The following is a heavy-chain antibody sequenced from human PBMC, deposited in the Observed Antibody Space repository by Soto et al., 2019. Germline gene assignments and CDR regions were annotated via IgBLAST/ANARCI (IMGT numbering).Heavy chain of an antibody. J-gene: IGHJ3*02. CDR3: ARERGTYYGPTVPRHPNAFDI. CDR2: IYYSGST. Sequence: SGNLSLTCTVSGGSISSYYWSWIRQPPGKGLEWIGYIYYSGSTNYNPSLKSRVTISVDTSKNQFSLKLSSVTAADTAVYYCARERGTYYGPTVPRHPNAFDIWGQGARSPSPQ. CDR1: GGSISSYY. V-gene: IGHV4-59*01. D-gene: IGHD3-10*01.